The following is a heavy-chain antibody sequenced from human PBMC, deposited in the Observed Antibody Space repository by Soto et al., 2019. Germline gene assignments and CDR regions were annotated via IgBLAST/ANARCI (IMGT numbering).Heavy chain of an antibody. D-gene: IGHD3-22*01. CDR2: IKSDGSEK. Sequence: EVQLVDSGGDLVQPGESLRLSCAASGFPFSSYWMSWVRQAPGKGLEWVANIKSDGSEKYYVDSVKGRFTISRDNAKTSLYLQMNSLRAEDSALYFCVRGGYFFNDWGQGTLVTVSS. CDR1: GFPFSSYW. CDR3: VRGGYFFND. J-gene: IGHJ4*02. V-gene: IGHV3-7*01.